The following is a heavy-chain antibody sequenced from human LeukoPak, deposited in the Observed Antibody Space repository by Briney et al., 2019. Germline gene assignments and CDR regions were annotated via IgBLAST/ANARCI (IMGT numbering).Heavy chain of an antibody. J-gene: IGHJ4*02. Sequence: GGSLRLSCAVSGFTISNYGMSWVRQAPGKGLEWVSAISTSGDTEYYADSVKGRFIISRDTSRNTLYLEVNSLRVEDTALYCCAQAYSSGWYPRWGQGTLVTVSS. CDR2: ISTSGDTE. V-gene: IGHV3-23*01. CDR3: AQAYSSGWYPR. CDR1: GFTISNYG. D-gene: IGHD6-19*01.